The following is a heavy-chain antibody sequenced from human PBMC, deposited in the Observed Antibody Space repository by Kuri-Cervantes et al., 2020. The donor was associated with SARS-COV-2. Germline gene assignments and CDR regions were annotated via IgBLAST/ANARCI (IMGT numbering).Heavy chain of an antibody. Sequence: GSLRLSCAVYGGSFSGYYWSWIRQPPGKGLEWIGEINHSGSTNYNLSLKSRVTISVDTSKNQFSLKLSSVTAADTAVYYCARVGDYYGSGSVDYWGQGTLVTVSS. J-gene: IGHJ4*02. CDR3: ARVGDYYGSGSVDY. CDR2: INHSGST. D-gene: IGHD3-10*01. V-gene: IGHV4-34*01. CDR1: GGSFSGYY.